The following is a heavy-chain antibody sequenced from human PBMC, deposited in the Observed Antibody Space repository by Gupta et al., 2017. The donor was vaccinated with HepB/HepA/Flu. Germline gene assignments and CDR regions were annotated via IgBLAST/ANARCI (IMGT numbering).Heavy chain of an antibody. CDR1: GASISSSTYY. J-gene: IGHJ3*02. CDR3: ARPVVLDVIGGFDM. CDR2: INDRGRT. D-gene: IGHD2-15*01. V-gene: IGHV4-39*01. Sequence: QLQLQESGPGLVTPSETLSLTCPVSGASISSSTYYRGWIRQPPGKDLEWIGSINDRGRTYYKPSLKSRVTVSVDTSRNKFSLNLNSVTAADTAVYYCARPVVLDVIGGFDMWGQGTMVIDAS.